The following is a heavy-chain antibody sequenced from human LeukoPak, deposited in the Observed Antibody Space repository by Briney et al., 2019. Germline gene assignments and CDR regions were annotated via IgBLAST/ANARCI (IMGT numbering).Heavy chain of an antibody. CDR2: ISGSGGST. CDR3: AKDQGYSYGHFDY. D-gene: IGHD5-18*01. V-gene: IGHV3-23*01. CDR1: GFTFSDYY. J-gene: IGHJ4*02. Sequence: GGSLRLSCAASGFTFSDYYMSWIRQAPGKGLEWVSAISGSGGSTYYADSVKGRFTISRDNSKNTLYLQMNSLRAEDTAVYYCAKDQGYSYGHFDYWGQGTLVTVSS.